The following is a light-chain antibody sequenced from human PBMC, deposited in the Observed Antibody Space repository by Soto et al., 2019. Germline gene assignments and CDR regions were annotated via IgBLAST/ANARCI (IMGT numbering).Light chain of an antibody. CDR2: AAS. J-gene: IGKJ4*01. CDR1: QGISSY. Sequence: IQLTQSPSSLSASVGDRVTITCRASQGISSYLAWYQQKPWKAPKLLIYAASTLQSGVPSRFSGSGSGTDFTLTISSLQPEDFATYYCQQLNSYPLLTFGGGTKVEIK. V-gene: IGKV1-9*01. CDR3: QQLNSYPLLT.